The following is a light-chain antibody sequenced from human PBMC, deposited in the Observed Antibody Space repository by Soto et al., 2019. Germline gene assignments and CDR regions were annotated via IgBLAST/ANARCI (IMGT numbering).Light chain of an antibody. J-gene: IGKJ1*01. Sequence: EIVLTQSQVTLSLSPGERATLSCRASQSVSNYLAWYQQKPGQAPRLLIYDTSTRATGIPARFSGSGSGTDFTLTVSSLEPEDFAVYYCQQRSSWPPWTFGQGTKVEIK. CDR1: QSVSNY. CDR3: QQRSSWPPWT. V-gene: IGKV3-11*01. CDR2: DTS.